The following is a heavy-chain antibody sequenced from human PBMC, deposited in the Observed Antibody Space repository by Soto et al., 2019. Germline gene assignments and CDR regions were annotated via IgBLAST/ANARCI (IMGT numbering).Heavy chain of an antibody. D-gene: IGHD3-22*01. J-gene: IGHJ4*02. CDR3: ARDYYDSSGYTFDY. Sequence: EASVKVSCKASGYTFTSYGISWVRQAPGQGLEWMGWISAYNGNTNYAQKLQGRVTMTTDTSTSTAYMELRSLRSDDTAVYYCARDYYDSSGYTFDYWGQGTLVTVSS. CDR1: GYTFTSYG. CDR2: ISAYNGNT. V-gene: IGHV1-18*01.